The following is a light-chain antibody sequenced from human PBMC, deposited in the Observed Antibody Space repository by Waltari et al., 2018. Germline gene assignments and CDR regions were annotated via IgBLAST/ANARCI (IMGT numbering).Light chain of an antibody. CDR3: QVWDPSSDHVV. Sequence: SYVLSQPPSVSVDPGQTATITCGGYRLGTKRVHWYRQKAGQTPLMVMSYDNDRPSGIPDRFSGSKSGNTATLTISRVGAGDEADYFCQVWDPSSDHVVFGGGTTLTVL. V-gene: IGLV3-21*02. CDR2: YDN. J-gene: IGLJ3*02. CDR1: RLGTKR.